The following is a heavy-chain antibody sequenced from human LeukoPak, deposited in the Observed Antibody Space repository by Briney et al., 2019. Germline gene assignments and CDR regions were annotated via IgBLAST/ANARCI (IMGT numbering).Heavy chain of an antibody. Sequence: ASVKVSCKASGYTFTTYAMNWVRQAPGQSPEWMGWINSGNSNTKYDQKFQGRVTITRDTSANTAYMELSSLRSEDTAVYYCAREQWLGSFYYYYYGLDVWGQGTTVTVSS. V-gene: IGHV1-3*04. CDR3: AREQWLGSFYYYYYGLDV. D-gene: IGHD6-19*01. CDR2: INSGNSNT. CDR1: GYTFTTYA. J-gene: IGHJ6*02.